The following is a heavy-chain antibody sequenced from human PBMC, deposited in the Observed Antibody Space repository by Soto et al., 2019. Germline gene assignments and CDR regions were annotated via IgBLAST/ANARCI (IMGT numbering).Heavy chain of an antibody. Sequence: PGGSLRLSCEASGFTFSSYGMNWVRQAPGKGLEWVSYMSSSGSTIYYADSVKGRFTISRDNAKNSLYLQMNSLRAEDTAVYYCAGSSGYYSSFYFDYWGQGTVVTSPQ. V-gene: IGHV3-48*03. CDR2: MSSSGSTI. CDR1: GFTFSSYG. D-gene: IGHD3-22*01. CDR3: AGSSGYYSSFYFDY. J-gene: IGHJ4*02.